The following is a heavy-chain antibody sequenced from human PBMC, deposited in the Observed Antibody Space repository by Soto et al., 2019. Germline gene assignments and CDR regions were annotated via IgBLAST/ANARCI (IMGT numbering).Heavy chain of an antibody. CDR1: GYTFTSYY. V-gene: IGHV1-46*01. D-gene: IGHD3-10*01. CDR2: INPSGGST. CDR3: ARAGARGWFDP. Sequence: ASVKVSCKASGYTFTSYYMHWVRQAPGQGLEWMGIINPSGGSTSYAQKFQGRVTMTRDTSTSTVYMELSSLISEDTAVYYCARAGARGWFDPWGQGTLVTVSS. J-gene: IGHJ5*02.